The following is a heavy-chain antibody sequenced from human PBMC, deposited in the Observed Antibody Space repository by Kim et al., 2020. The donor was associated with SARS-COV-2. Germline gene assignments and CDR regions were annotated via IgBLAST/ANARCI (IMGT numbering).Heavy chain of an antibody. CDR1: GFTFSSYA. Sequence: GGSLRLSCAASGFTFSSYAMSWVRQAPGKGLEWVSAISGSGGSTYYADSVKGRFTISRDNSKNTLYLQMNSLRAEDTAVYYCAKALTDTAMVTYYYGMDVWGQGTTVTVSS. J-gene: IGHJ6*02. CDR3: AKALTDTAMVTYYYGMDV. CDR2: ISGSGGST. V-gene: IGHV3-23*01. D-gene: IGHD5-18*01.